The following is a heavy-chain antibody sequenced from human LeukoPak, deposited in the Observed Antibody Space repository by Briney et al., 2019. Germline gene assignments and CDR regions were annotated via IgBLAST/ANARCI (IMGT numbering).Heavy chain of an antibody. J-gene: IGHJ6*03. CDR2: IRSKAYGGTT. D-gene: IGHD6-13*01. V-gene: IGHV3-49*04. CDR1: GFTFSSYS. CDR3: TRSAIAAAGNWGYYYYYYMDV. Sequence: GGSLRLSCAASGFTFSSYSMNWVRQAPGKGLEWVGFIRSKAYGGTTEYAASVKGRFTISRDDSKSIAYLQMNSLKTEDTAVYYCTRSAIAAAGNWGYYYYYYMDVWGKGTTVTISS.